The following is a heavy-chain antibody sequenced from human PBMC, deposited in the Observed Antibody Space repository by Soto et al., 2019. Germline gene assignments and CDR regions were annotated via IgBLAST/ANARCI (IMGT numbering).Heavy chain of an antibody. CDR1: GGSISSGGYY. CDR3: ARGPGYSGSYFLPDDYYYGMDV. CDR2: IYYSGST. D-gene: IGHD1-26*01. Sequence: QVQLQESGPGLVKPSQTLSLTCTVSGGSISSGGYYWSWIRQHPGKGLEWIGYIYYSGSTYYNPSLQSRVTISVDTSKNQFSLKLSAVTAADTAVNYCARGPGYSGSYFLPDDYYYGMDVWGQGTTVTVSS. J-gene: IGHJ6*02. V-gene: IGHV4-31*03.